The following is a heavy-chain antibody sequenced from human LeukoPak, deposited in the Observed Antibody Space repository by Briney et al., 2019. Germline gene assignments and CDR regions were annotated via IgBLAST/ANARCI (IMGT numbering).Heavy chain of an antibody. CDR3: ARLYGSGSPDV. CDR2: IDPSDSYT. Sequence: PGESLKISCKGSAYSSTSSWITWVRQMPGKGLEWMGRIDPSDSYTNYSPSFQGHVTISADKSISTTYLQWSSLLASVTDMYYWARLYGSGSPDVWGQGTTVTVSS. J-gene: IGHJ6*02. CDR1: AYSSTSSW. V-gene: IGHV5-10-1*01. D-gene: IGHD3-10*01.